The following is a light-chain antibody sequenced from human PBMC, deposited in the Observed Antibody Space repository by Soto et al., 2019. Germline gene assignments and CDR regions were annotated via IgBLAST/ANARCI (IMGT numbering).Light chain of an antibody. V-gene: IGLV1-44*01. J-gene: IGLJ3*02. Sequence: QPVLTQPPSASGTPGQRVAISCSGTSSNIGTYTVHWYQQLPGTAPKLLIYTDYQRPSGVPDRFSASKSGTSASLAINGLHSEDEADYYCASWDDNLNGGVFGGGTQLTVL. CDR3: ASWDDNLNGGV. CDR1: SSNIGTYT. CDR2: TDY.